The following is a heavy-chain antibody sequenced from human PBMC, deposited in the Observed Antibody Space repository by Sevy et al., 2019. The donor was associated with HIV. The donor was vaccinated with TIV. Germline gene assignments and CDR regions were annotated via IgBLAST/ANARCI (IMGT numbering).Heavy chain of an antibody. J-gene: IGHJ4*02. CDR3: ARDRDYVWGSYPDY. D-gene: IGHD3-16*01. CDR2: ISAYNGNT. CDR1: GYTFTSYG. Sequence: ASVKVSCKASGYTFTSYGIIWVRQAPGQGLEWMGWISAYNGNTNYAQKLQGRVTMTTDTSTSTAYMELRSLRSDDTAVYYCARDRDYVWGSYPDYWGQGTLVTVSS. V-gene: IGHV1-18*01.